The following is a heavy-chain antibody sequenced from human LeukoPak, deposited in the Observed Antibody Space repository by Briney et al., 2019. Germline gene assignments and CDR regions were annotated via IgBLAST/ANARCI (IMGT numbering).Heavy chain of an antibody. J-gene: IGHJ4*02. V-gene: IGHV1-69*13. D-gene: IGHD3-22*01. Sequence: GASVKVSCKASGGTFSSYATSWVRQAPGQGLEWMGGIIPIFGTANYAQKFQGRVTITADESTSTAYMELSSLRSEDTAVYYCARGSTGMIVAKFDYWGQGTLVTVSS. CDR2: IIPIFGTA. CDR1: GGTFSSYA. CDR3: ARGSTGMIVAKFDY.